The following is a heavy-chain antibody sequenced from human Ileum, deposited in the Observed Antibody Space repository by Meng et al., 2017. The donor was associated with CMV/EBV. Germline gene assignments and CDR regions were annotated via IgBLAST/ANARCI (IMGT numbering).Heavy chain of an antibody. CDR3: MRAHPLAS. V-gene: IGHV3-7*04. CDR1: RFRLSKLW. CDR2: IKEDGREK. J-gene: IGHJ4*02. Sequence: LRLSVAGSRFRLSKLWMRWGRKAPGKGLEWVANIKEDGREKYYVDSVKGRFSISRDNPKNSLFLQMNNLRGEDTAVYYCMRAHPLASWGQGTLVTVSS.